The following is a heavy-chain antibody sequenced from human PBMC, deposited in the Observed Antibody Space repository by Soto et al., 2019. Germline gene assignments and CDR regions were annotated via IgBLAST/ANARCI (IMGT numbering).Heavy chain of an antibody. J-gene: IGHJ5*02. Sequence: EVQLSESGGDLRQPGGSLRLSCAASGFTFTNYAMTWVRQTPGKGLEWVSGISASGGLKYYADSVRGRFTVSRDNSKNILYLQMDNLRDEDTALYYCAREVGASSGWLDPWRQGTQVTVSS. CDR3: AREVGASSGWLDP. V-gene: IGHV3-23*01. CDR2: ISASGGLK. CDR1: GFTFTNYA. D-gene: IGHD1-26*01.